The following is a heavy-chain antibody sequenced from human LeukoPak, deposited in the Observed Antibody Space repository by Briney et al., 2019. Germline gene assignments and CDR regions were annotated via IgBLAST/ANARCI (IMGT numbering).Heavy chain of an antibody. CDR1: GFSFSRYE. CDR2: ISSNGNTI. CDR3: ARYSSGWSFDY. J-gene: IGHJ4*02. Sequence: GGSLRLSYAASGFSFSRYEMNWVRQAPGKGLEWVSYISSNGNTIYYADSVKGRFTISRDNAKNSLYLQMNSLRAEDTAVYYCARYSSGWSFDYWGQGTLVTVSS. V-gene: IGHV3-48*03. D-gene: IGHD6-19*01.